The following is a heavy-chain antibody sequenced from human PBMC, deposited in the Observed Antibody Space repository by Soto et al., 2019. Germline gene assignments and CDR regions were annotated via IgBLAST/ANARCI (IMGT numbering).Heavy chain of an antibody. D-gene: IGHD2-15*01. V-gene: IGHV3-21*01. CDR3: ARGVWRYCSGGSCYSAAFDI. J-gene: IGHJ3*02. CDR1: GFTFSSYS. Sequence: LKISCAASGFTFSSYSMNWVRQAPGKGLEWVSSISSSSSYIYYADSVKGRFTISRDNAKNSLYLQMNSLRAEDTAVYYCARGVWRYCSGGSCYSAAFDIWCQGTMVTVSS. CDR2: ISSSSSYI.